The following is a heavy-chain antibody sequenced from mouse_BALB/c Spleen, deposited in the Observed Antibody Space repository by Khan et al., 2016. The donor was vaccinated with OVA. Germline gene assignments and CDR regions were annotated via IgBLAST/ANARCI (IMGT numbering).Heavy chain of an antibody. Sequence: EVKLMESGGDLVKTGGSLKLSCAASGFTFSTYGMSWVHQTPDKRLEWVATISSGGHYTYYIDSVRGRFTISRDNAKSILYLQMTSLRSEDTAMYYCARLAYYYNSEGFAYWGQGTLVTVSA. CDR3: ARLAYYYNSEGFAY. CDR1: GFTFSTYG. D-gene: IGHD1-1*01. J-gene: IGHJ3*01. CDR2: ISSGGHYT. V-gene: IGHV5-6*01.